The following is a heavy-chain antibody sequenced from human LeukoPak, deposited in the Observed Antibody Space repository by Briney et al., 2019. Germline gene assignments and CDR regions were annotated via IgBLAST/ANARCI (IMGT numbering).Heavy chain of an antibody. CDR1: GFTFSSFW. D-gene: IGHD1-26*01. V-gene: IGHV3-7*01. CDR2: IKQDGSEK. J-gene: IGHJ4*02. CDR3: ARDPKMIYRIVGTTGYFDY. Sequence: GGSLRLSCAASGFTFSSFWMSWVRQAPGKGLEWVANIKQDGSEKYYVDSVKGRFTVSRDNAKNSLYLQMNSLRAEDTAVYYCARDPKMIYRIVGTTGYFDYWGQGTLVIVSS.